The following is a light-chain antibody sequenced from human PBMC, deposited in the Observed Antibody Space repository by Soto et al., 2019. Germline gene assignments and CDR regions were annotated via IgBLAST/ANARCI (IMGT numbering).Light chain of an antibody. CDR2: EVT. J-gene: IGLJ3*02. V-gene: IGLV2-14*01. CDR3: NSYASTSARL. CDR1: SSDVGAFNY. Sequence: QSALTQPASVSGSPGQSITISCTGTSSDVGAFNYVSWYQQHPGKTPKLIIYEVTNRPSGVSNRFSGSKSGNTASLTISGLQAEDEAAYYCNSYASTSARLFGGGTKVTVL.